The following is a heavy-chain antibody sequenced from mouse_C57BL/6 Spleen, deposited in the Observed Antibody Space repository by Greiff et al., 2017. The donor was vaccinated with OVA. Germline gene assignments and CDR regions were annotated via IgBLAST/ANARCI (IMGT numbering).Heavy chain of an antibody. V-gene: IGHV1-19*01. CDR3: ARWYYGSSYPYAMDY. CDR1: GYTFTDYY. D-gene: IGHD1-1*01. CDR2: INPYNGGT. J-gene: IGHJ4*01. Sequence: EVQRVESGPVLVKPGASVKMSCKASGYTFTDYYMNWVKQSHGKSLEWIGVINPYNGGTSYNQKFKGKATLTVDKSSSTAYMELNSLTSEDSAVYDCARWYYGSSYPYAMDYWGQGTSVTVSS.